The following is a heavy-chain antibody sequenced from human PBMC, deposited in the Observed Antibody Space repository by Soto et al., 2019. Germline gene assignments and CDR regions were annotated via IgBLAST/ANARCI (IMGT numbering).Heavy chain of an antibody. CDR2: ISAYNGNT. CDR3: ARDGERDTGLNFYYYLHGMDA. Sequence: GASVKVSCKASGYTFTSYGISWVRQAPGQGLEWMGWISAYNGNTNYAQKLQGRVTMTTDTATSTAYMDLRSLRSDDTAVYYCARDGERDTGLNFYYYLHGMDAWGQGTRVTVSS. V-gene: IGHV1-18*04. CDR1: GYTFTSYG. J-gene: IGHJ6*02. D-gene: IGHD1-1*01.